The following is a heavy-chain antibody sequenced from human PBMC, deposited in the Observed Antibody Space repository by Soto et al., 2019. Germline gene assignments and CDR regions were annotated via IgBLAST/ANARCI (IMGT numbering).Heavy chain of an antibody. CDR1: GYTFTGYY. Sequence: ASVKVSCKASGYTFTGYYMHWVRQAPGQGLEWMGWSNPNSGGTNYAQKFQGWVTMTRDTSISTAYMELSRLRSDDTAVYYCARLGRLGAHYYGMDVWGQGTTVTVSS. D-gene: IGHD3-10*01. CDR3: ARLGRLGAHYYGMDV. CDR2: SNPNSGGT. J-gene: IGHJ6*02. V-gene: IGHV1-2*04.